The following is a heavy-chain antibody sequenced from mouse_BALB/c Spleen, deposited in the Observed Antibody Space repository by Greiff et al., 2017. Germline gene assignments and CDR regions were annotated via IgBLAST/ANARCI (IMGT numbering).Heavy chain of an antibody. V-gene: IGHV5-6-5*01. CDR1: GFTFSSYA. Sequence: DVHLVESGGGLVKPGGSLKLSCAASGFTFSSYAMSWVRQTPEKRLEWVASISSGGSTYYPDSVKGRFTISRDNARNILYLQMSSLRSEDTAMYYCARWDGNYSAWFAYWGQGTLVTVSA. J-gene: IGHJ3*01. CDR2: ISSGGST. CDR3: ARWDGNYSAWFAY. D-gene: IGHD2-1*01.